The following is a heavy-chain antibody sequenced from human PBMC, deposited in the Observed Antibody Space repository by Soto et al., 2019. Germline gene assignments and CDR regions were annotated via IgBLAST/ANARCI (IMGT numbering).Heavy chain of an antibody. D-gene: IGHD6-19*01. V-gene: IGHV3-23*01. CDR2: ISSSGVKT. Sequence: EVQLLESGGGLVQPGGSLRLSCAASGFTFTNYAMNWVRQAPGKGLEWVSVISSSGVKTYYADSVKGRFTISRDNSKNTVYLQMNRRRVDDTAVYYCVKDREQWSGHYPLGTFEYWDQGTLSSVSS. J-gene: IGHJ4*02. CDR3: VKDREQWSGHYPLGTFEY. CDR1: GFTFTNYA.